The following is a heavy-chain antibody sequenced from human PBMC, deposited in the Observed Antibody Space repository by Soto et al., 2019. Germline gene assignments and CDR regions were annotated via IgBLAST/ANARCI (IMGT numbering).Heavy chain of an antibody. CDR1: GFTFSSYS. J-gene: IGHJ4*02. Sequence: PGGSLRLSCAASGFTFSSYSMNWVRQAPGKGLEWISYISTTSSSIYYADPVKGRFTISRDNAKNSLFLQMNSLRDEDTAVYYCARKGVAFDYWGQGALVTVSS. V-gene: IGHV3-48*02. CDR2: ISTTSSSI. D-gene: IGHD3-3*01. CDR3: ARKGVAFDY.